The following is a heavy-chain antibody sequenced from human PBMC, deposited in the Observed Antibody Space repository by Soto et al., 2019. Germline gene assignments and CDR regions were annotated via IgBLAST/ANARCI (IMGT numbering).Heavy chain of an antibody. CDR1: GFTFSSYG. CDR2: ISYDGSNK. V-gene: IGHV3-30*18. D-gene: IGHD6-19*01. J-gene: IGHJ6*02. CDR3: AKDRRAQWLVRDYYYYGMDV. Sequence: VGSLRLSCAASGFTFSSYGMHWVCQAPGKGLEWVAVISYDGSNKYYADSVKGRFTISRDNSKNTLYLQMNSLRAEDTAVYYCAKDRRAQWLVRDYYYYGMDVWGQGTTVTVSS.